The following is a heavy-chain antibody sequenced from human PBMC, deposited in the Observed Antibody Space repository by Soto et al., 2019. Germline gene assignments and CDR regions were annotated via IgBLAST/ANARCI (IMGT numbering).Heavy chain of an antibody. V-gene: IGHV1-3*01. Sequence: QVQLVQSGAEVKKPGASVKVSCKASGYTFTMYEIYWVRQAPGQKLEWMGWNNAGNGNTKYSQKFQGRVTITRDTSASTAYMELSGLTSEDPAVYYGARNYHGLGVWGKGTTVTVSS. J-gene: IGHJ6*04. CDR2: NNAGNGNT. CDR1: GYTFTMYE. D-gene: IGHD3-10*01. CDR3: ARNYHGLGV.